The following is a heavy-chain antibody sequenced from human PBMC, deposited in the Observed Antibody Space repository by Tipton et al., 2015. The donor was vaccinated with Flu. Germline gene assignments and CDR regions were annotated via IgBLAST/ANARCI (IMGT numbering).Heavy chain of an antibody. J-gene: IGHJ4*02. V-gene: IGHV4-34*01. CDR2: INHSGST. Sequence: TLSLTCAVYGGSFSGYYWNWIRQPPGKGLEWIGEINHSGSTNYNPSLESRVTLSVDTSKNQFSLKLSSVTAADTAAYYCARGRAPPRYYDYLWGSYRQKGYFFDFWGQGTLVTVSA. CDR1: GGSFSGYY. CDR3: ARGRAPPRYYDYLWGSYRQKGYFFDF. D-gene: IGHD3-16*02.